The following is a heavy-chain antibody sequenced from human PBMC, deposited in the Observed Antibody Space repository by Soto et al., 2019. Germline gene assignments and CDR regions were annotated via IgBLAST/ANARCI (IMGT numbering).Heavy chain of an antibody. V-gene: IGHV1-69*13. J-gene: IGHJ3*02. CDR1: GGTFSSYA. CDR3: ATRHISSARRAFDI. CDR2: IIPIFGTA. D-gene: IGHD3-10*01. Sequence: ASVKVSCKASGGTFSSYAISWVRQAPGQGLEWMGGIIPIFGTADYAQKFQGRVTITADESTSTAYMELSSLRSEDTAVYYCATRHISSARRAFDIWGQGTMVTVSS.